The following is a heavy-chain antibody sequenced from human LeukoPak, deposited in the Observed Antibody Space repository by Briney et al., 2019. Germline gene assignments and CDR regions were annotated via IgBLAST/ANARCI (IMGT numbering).Heavy chain of an antibody. CDR3: ARDPTTVTYYYGMEV. CDR2: IYTGGNT. Sequence: GGSLRLSCAGYGFTVSSNYMSSVRQAPGKGLEWVSVIYTGGNTYYADSVKARFTISRDNSKNTLYLQMNSLRAEDTAVFYCARDPTTVTYYYGMEVWGQGTTVTVSS. J-gene: IGHJ6*02. CDR1: GFTVSSNY. V-gene: IGHV3-66*01. D-gene: IGHD4-17*01.